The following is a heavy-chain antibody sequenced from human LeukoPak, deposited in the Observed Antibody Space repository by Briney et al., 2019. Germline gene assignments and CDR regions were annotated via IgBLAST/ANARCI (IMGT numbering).Heavy chain of an antibody. J-gene: IGHJ4*02. CDR1: DGSISSYY. Sequence: PSETLSLTRTVSDGSISSYYWSWIRQPPGKGLEWIGHIYYSGSTHYNPSLKSRVTISVDTSKNQFSLKLSSVTAADTAVYYCARHVGNSGSGSYLTYFDYWGQGTLVTVSS. CDR2: IYYSGST. D-gene: IGHD3-10*01. V-gene: IGHV4-59*08. CDR3: ARHVGNSGSGSYLTYFDY.